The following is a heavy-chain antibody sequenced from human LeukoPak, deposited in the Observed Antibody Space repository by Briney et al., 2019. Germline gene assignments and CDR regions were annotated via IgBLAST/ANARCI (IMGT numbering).Heavy chain of an antibody. D-gene: IGHD3-10*01. V-gene: IGHV1-46*01. J-gene: IGHJ4*02. CDR2: INRSGGST. CDR3: AREGAGTDYYFDS. Sequence: ASVKVSCKAPGYTFTTYHMHWVRQAPGQGLEWMGKINRSGGSTAYAQRFQDRVTVTRDTSTSTVYMELTSLTSEDTAVYWCAREGAGTDYYFDSWGQGTLVTVSS. CDR1: GYTFTTYH.